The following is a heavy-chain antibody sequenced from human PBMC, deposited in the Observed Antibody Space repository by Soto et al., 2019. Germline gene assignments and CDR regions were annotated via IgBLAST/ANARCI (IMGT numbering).Heavy chain of an antibody. D-gene: IGHD3-22*01. J-gene: IGHJ4*02. V-gene: IGHV3-11*05. CDR1: GFTFSDYY. Sequence: GGSLRLSCAASGFTFSDYYMSWIRQAPGKGLEWVSYISSSSSYTNYADSVKGRFTISRDNAKNSLYLQMNSLRAEDTAVYYCAKDTYYYDRSGYYTYDYWGQGTQVTVSS. CDR2: ISSSSSYT. CDR3: AKDTYYYDRSGYYTYDY.